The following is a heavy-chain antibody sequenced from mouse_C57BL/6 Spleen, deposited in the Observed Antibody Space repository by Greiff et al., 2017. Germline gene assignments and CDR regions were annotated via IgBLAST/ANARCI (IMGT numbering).Heavy chain of an antibody. J-gene: IGHJ3*01. D-gene: IGHD1-1*01. CDR1: GFSLTSYG. Sequence: QVQLQQSGPGLVAPSQRLSIPCTVSGFSLTSYGVSWVRQPPGKGLEWLGVIWGDGSTKYHSALISRLSISKDNSKSKVFLKLNSLQTDDTATYYCAKAPLGSGAYWGQGTLVTVSA. CDR3: AKAPLGSGAY. CDR2: IWGDGST. V-gene: IGHV2-3*01.